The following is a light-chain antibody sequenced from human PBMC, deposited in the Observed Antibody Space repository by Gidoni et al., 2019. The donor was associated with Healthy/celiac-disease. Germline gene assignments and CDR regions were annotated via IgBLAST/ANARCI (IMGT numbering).Light chain of an antibody. CDR1: QSISSY. CDR3: QQSYSTPFT. Sequence: DIQMNQSPSSLSASVGDRVTITCRASQSISSYLNWYQQKPGKAPKLLIYAASSLQSGVPSSFSGSGSGTDFTLTISSLQPEDFATYYCQQSYSTPFTFXGXTKVEIK. J-gene: IGKJ4*01. CDR2: AAS. V-gene: IGKV1-39*01.